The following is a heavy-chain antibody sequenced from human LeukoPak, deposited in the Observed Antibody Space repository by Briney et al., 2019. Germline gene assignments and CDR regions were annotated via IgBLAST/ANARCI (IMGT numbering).Heavy chain of an antibody. Sequence: PGRSLRLSCAASGFTFGDYAMHWVRQAPGKGLEWVSGINWNSDNIVYADSVKGRFTISRDNVKNSLYLQMNSLRVEDTAFYCCAKGAYYGSGTYYTDWGQGTLVAVSS. CDR1: GFTFGDYA. CDR3: AKGAYYGSGTYYTD. D-gene: IGHD3-10*01. CDR2: INWNSDNI. V-gene: IGHV3-9*01. J-gene: IGHJ4*02.